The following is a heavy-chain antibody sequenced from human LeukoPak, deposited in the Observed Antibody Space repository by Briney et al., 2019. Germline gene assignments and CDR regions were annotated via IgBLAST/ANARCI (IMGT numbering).Heavy chain of an antibody. D-gene: IGHD3-10*01. CDR1: GYTFTSYG. V-gene: IGHV1-18*01. CDR2: ISAYNGNT. CDR3: ARDLYTMVRGVIKNYYYYYMDV. Sequence: ASVKVSCKASGYTFTSYGISWVRQAPGQGLAWMGWISAYNGNTNYAQKLQGRVTMTTDTSTSAAYMELRSLRSDDTAVYYCARDLYTMVRGVIKNYYYYYMDVWGKGTTVTISS. J-gene: IGHJ6*03.